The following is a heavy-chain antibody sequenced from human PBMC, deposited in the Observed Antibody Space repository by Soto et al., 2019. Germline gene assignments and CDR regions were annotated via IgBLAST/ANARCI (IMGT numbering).Heavy chain of an antibody. D-gene: IGHD1-26*01. V-gene: IGHV1-8*01. CDR3: GREWDRGIPV. Sequence: QVQLVQSGAEVKKPGASVTVSCKASGYTFTSYDINWVRQATGQGLEWMGWMNPNSGNTGYAQKFQGRVTMTRNTSIRTDYMELSSQSSEDPAVYYWGREWDRGIPVWGQGTADNVS. J-gene: IGHJ6*02. CDR1: GYTFTSYD. CDR2: MNPNSGNT.